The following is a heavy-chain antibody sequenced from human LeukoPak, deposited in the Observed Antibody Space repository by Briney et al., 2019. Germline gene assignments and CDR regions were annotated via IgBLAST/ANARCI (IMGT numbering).Heavy chain of an antibody. CDR2: IYPGDSDT. CDR3: ARPLTASTTRSFDI. J-gene: IGHJ3*02. V-gene: IGHV5-51*01. Sequence: SGESLKISCKGSGYSFSSYWIGWVRQMPGKGLQWMGIIYPGDSDTTYSPSFQGQVTISADKSISTAYLQWSSLKASDTAMYYCARPLTASTTRSFDIWGQGTMVTVSS. CDR1: GYSFSSYW. D-gene: IGHD2-2*01.